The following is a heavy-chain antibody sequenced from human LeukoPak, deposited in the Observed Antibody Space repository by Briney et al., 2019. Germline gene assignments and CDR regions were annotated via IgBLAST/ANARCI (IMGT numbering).Heavy chain of an antibody. Sequence: GASVKVSCKASGGTFSSYAISWVRQAPGQGLEWMGGIIPIFGTANYAQKFQGRVTITADKSTSTAYMELSSLRSEDTAVYYCARDTGKLRLGVGVPVGWFDPWGQGTLVTVSS. D-gene: IGHD1-14*01. CDR2: IIPIFGTA. V-gene: IGHV1-69*06. CDR1: GGTFSSYA. CDR3: ARDTGKLRLGVGVPVGWFDP. J-gene: IGHJ5*02.